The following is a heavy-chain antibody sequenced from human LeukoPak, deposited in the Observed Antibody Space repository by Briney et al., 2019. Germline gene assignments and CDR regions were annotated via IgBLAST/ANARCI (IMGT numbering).Heavy chain of an antibody. CDR1: GYTFTSYY. V-gene: IGHV1-46*01. D-gene: IGHD5-18*01. CDR2: INPSGGST. CDR3: ARDRRGSYGPRRAFDI. Sequence: ASVKVSCKASGYTFTSYYMHWVRQAPGQGLEWMGIINPSGGSTSYAQKFQGRVTMTRDTSTSTVYMELSSLRSEDTAVYYCARDRRGSYGPRRAFDIWGQGTMVTVSS. J-gene: IGHJ3*02.